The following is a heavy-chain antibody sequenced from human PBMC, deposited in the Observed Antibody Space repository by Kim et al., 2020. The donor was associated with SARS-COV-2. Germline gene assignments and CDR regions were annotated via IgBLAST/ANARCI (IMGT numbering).Heavy chain of an antibody. CDR2: INPNSGGT. V-gene: IGHV1-2*02. D-gene: IGHD3-10*01. CDR3: ARLVLLWFGESGDLTDGMDV. Sequence: ASVKVSCKASGYTFTGYYMHWVRQAPGQGLEWMGWINPNSGGTNYAQKFQGRVTMTRDTSISTAYMELSRLRSDDTAVYYCARLVLLWFGESGDLTDGMDVWGQGTTVTVSS. J-gene: IGHJ6*02. CDR1: GYTFTGYY.